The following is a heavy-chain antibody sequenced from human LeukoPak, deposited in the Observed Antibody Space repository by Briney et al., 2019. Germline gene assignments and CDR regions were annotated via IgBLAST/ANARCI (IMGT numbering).Heavy chain of an antibody. V-gene: IGHV4-59*12. CDR2: IYYSGST. CDR1: GGSINSDY. Sequence: SETLSLTCTVSGGSINSDYWSWIRQPPGKGLEWIGYIYYSGSTNYNPSLKSRVTISVDTSKNQFSLKLSSVTAADTAVYYCARTSSGYPDYWGQGTLVTVSS. CDR3: ARTSSGYPDY. D-gene: IGHD3-3*01. J-gene: IGHJ4*02.